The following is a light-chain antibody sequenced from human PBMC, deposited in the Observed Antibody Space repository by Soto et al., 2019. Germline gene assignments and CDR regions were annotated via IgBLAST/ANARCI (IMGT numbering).Light chain of an antibody. CDR3: QQYNEWPLT. V-gene: IGKV3-15*01. J-gene: IGKJ4*01. CDR1: LSISNN. CDR2: SAS. Sequence: VMTQSPATLSVSPGERATLSCRASLSISNNLAWYQQKPGQAPMLLIYSASTRATAIPARFSGSASGTEFNLTISSLPSEDFAVDYCQQYNEWPLTFGEGTKVE.